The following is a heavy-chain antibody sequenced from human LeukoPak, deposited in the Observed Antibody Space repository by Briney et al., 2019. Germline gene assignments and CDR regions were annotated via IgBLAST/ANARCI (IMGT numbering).Heavy chain of an antibody. D-gene: IGHD3-9*01. CDR3: ARGMALYYDILTGYYPFDY. J-gene: IGHJ4*02. CDR1: GGSISSYY. Sequence: SETLSLTCTVSGGSISSYYWSWIRQPPGEGLDWIGYIYYSGSTNYNPSLKSRVTISVDTSKNQFSLKLSSVTAADTAVYYCARGMALYYDILTGYYPFDYWGQGTLVTVSS. V-gene: IGHV4-59*01. CDR2: IYYSGST.